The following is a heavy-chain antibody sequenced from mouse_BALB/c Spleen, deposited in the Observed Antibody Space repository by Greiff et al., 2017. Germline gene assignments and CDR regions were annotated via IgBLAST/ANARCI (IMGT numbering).Heavy chain of an antibody. CDR1: GFSLTSYG. J-gene: IGHJ4*01. Sequence: VQGVESGPGLVAPSQSLSITCTVSGFSLTSYGVHWVRQPPGKGLEWLGVIWAGGSTNYNSALMSRLSISKDNSKSQVFLKMNSLQTDDTAMYYCARDYYGSSSYYAMDYWGQGTSVTVSS. CDR2: IWAGGST. D-gene: IGHD1-1*01. V-gene: IGHV2-9*02. CDR3: ARDYYGSSSYYAMDY.